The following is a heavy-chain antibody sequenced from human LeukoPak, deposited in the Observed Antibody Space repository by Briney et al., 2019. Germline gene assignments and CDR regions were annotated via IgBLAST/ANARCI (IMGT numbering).Heavy chain of an antibody. Sequence: AGGSLRLSCAASGFTVSTTYMSWVRQAPGKGLEWVSVISSGGNTYYADSVKGRFTISRDNSKNTMYLQMSSLRAEDTAVYYCGRLTKWGQGTLVTVSS. CDR3: GRLTK. D-gene: IGHD1-1*01. CDR1: GFTVSTTY. CDR2: ISSGGNT. V-gene: IGHV3-53*01. J-gene: IGHJ4*02.